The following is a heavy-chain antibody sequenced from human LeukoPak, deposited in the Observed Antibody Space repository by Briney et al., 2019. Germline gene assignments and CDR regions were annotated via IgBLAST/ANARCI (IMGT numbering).Heavy chain of an antibody. CDR2: ISYDGSNK. D-gene: IGHD2-2*01. Sequence: GGSLRLSCAASGFTFSSYAMHWVRQAPGKGLEWVAVISYDGSNKYYADSVKGRFTISRDNSKNTLYLQMNSLRAEDTAVYYYASDIVVVPAAIWGQGTMVTVSS. J-gene: IGHJ3*02. V-gene: IGHV3-30-3*01. CDR1: GFTFSSYA. CDR3: ASDIVVVPAAI.